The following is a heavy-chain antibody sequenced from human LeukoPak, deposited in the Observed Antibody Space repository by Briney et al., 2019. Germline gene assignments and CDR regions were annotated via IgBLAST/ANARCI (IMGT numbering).Heavy chain of an antibody. Sequence: GGSLRLSCAASEFDFSTHAMTWVRQAPGKGLEWVSAISISGTKTYYADSVKGRFTISRDNSKNTLYLQMYSLRAEDTAVYYCAKSPRFGEFYNWFDPWGQGTLVTVSS. J-gene: IGHJ5*02. CDR2: ISISGTKT. V-gene: IGHV3-23*01. CDR3: AKSPRFGEFYNWFDP. CDR1: EFDFSTHA. D-gene: IGHD3-16*01.